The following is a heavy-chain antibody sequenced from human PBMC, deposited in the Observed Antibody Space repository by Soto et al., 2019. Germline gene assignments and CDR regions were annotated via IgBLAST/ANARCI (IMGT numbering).Heavy chain of an antibody. CDR3: AKVQFFDWLTLPPPHFEY. J-gene: IGHJ4*02. CDR1: GITLSEYW. CDR2: LSDDGTT. V-gene: IGHV3-74*01. D-gene: IGHD3-9*01. Sequence: PVGSLRLSCTASGITLSEYWMHWALEAPVKVLVFFARLSDDGTTSYADSVKGRFTISRDNSKNTLYLQMKSLRAEDTAVYYCAKVQFFDWLTLPPPHFEYWGQGTLVTVSS.